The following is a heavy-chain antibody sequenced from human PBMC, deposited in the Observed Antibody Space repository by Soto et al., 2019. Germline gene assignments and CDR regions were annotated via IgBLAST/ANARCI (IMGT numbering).Heavy chain of an antibody. V-gene: IGHV6-1*01. CDR3: ARVVGSGYGNYYYYYGMDV. CDR1: GDSVSSNSAA. J-gene: IGHJ6*02. CDR2: TYYRSKWYN. Sequence: QVQLQQSGPGLVKPSQTLSLTCAISGDSVSSNSAAWNWIRQSPSRGLEWLGRTYYRSKWYNDYAVSVKSRITINPDTSKNQFSLQLNSVTPEDTAVYYCARVVGSGYGNYYYYYGMDVWGQGTTVTVSS. D-gene: IGHD5-12*01.